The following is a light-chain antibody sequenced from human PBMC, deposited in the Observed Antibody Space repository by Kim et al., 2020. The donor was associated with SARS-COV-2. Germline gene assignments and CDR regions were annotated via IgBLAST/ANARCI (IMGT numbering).Light chain of an antibody. CDR1: RSDVGTYNL. Sequence: QSALTQPASVSGSPGQSITISCTGSRSDVGTYNLVSWYQQYPGKAPKVMIYEVTKRPSGVSYRFSGSKSGITASLTISGLQAGDEADYYCCSYAGSSTWVFGGGNQLTVL. J-gene: IGLJ3*02. CDR3: CSYAGSSTWV. CDR2: EVT. V-gene: IGLV2-23*02.